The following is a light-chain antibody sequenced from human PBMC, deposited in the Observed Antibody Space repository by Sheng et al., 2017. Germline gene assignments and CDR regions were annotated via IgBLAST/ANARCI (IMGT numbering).Light chain of an antibody. V-gene: IGLV3-1*01. CDR2: QD. CDR1: DWVIKY. J-gene: IGLJ2*01. Sequence: SYDLTQTPSVSVVPRTDRPVSPALEIDWVIKYVSWYQQRPGXSPALVIYQDKRGPQGSPCAISGSNSGNTVTLTISGAQTMDEADYYCQAWDSSTVIFGGGTKLSVL. CDR3: QAWDSSTVI.